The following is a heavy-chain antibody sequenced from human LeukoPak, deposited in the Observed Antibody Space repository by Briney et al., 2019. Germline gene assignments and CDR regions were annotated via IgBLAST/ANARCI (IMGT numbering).Heavy chain of an antibody. CDR3: ARQTGDKGIDY. D-gene: IGHD7-27*01. J-gene: IGHJ4*02. V-gene: IGHV5-51*01. CDR2: INPGDSDT. CDR1: GYSFSNYW. Sequence: GESLKISCKGFGYSFSNYWIGWVRQMPGKGLEWMGIINPGDSDTRYSPSFQGQVTISADKSINTAYLQWSSLRASDTAIYYCARQTGDKGIDYWGQGTLVTVSS.